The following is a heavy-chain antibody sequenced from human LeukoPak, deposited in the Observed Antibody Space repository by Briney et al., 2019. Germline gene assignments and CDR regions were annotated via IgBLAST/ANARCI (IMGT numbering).Heavy chain of an antibody. CDR3: ATEGVGVSSSLYPHQFYMDD. Sequence: ASVKVSCKASGYTFTSFDINWVRQAPGQGLEWMGWLSPNSGDTAYAPKFLGRVTMTRNTSISTAYMELSSLTSEDTAVYYCATEGVGVSSSLYPHQFYMDDWGIGATVTVSS. CDR2: LSPNSGDT. J-gene: IGHJ6*03. V-gene: IGHV1-8*01. D-gene: IGHD6-6*01. CDR1: GYTFTSFD.